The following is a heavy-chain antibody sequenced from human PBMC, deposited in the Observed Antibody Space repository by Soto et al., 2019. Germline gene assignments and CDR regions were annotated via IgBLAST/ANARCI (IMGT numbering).Heavy chain of an antibody. D-gene: IGHD6-13*01. V-gene: IGHV4-59*08. CDR3: ARRYSSAFDI. Sequence: QVQLQESGPGLVKPSETLSLTCTVSGGSISSYYWSWIRQPLGKGLEWIGYIYYSGSTNYNPSLKSRVTISVDTSKNQFSLKLSSVTAADTAVYYCARRYSSAFDIWGQGTMVTVSS. CDR2: IYYSGST. CDR1: GGSISSYY. J-gene: IGHJ3*02.